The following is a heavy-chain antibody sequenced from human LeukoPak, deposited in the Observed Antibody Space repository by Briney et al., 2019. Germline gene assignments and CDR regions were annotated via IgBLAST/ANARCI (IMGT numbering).Heavy chain of an antibody. V-gene: IGHV3-74*01. D-gene: IGHD3-3*01. J-gene: IGHJ4*02. CDR2: INSDGSST. Sequence: PGGSLRLSCAASGFTFSSYWMHWVRQAPGKGLVWVSRINSDGSSTGYADSVKGRFTISRDNAKNTLYLQMNSLRVEDTAVYYCARGVNDFWSGSDFDYWGQGTLVTVSS. CDR1: GFTFSSYW. CDR3: ARGVNDFWSGSDFDY.